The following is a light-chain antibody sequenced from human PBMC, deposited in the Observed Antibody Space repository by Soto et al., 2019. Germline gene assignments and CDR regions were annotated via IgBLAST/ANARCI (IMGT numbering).Light chain of an antibody. Sequence: DIQMTQSPSSLAASLGDRVTITCQASQNINNYLNWYQQKPGRAPKLLIYEASNLEAGVPSRLRGSGSGTDFTFTISRLQPEDIATYYCQQYENLLTFGQGTRLEIK. CDR2: EAS. CDR1: QNINNY. J-gene: IGKJ5*01. V-gene: IGKV1-33*01. CDR3: QQYENLLT.